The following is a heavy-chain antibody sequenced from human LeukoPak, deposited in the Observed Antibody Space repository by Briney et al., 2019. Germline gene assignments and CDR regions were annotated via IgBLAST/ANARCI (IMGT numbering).Heavy chain of an antibody. D-gene: IGHD7-27*01. CDR1: GYSISSGYY. Sequence: ASETLSLTCTVSGYSISSGYYWGWIRQPPGKGLEWIGSIYHSGSTYYNPSLKSRVTISVDTSKNQFSLKLSSVTAADTAVYYCARRWGDYWGQGTLVTVSS. J-gene: IGHJ4*02. V-gene: IGHV4-38-2*02. CDR2: IYHSGST. CDR3: ARRWGDY.